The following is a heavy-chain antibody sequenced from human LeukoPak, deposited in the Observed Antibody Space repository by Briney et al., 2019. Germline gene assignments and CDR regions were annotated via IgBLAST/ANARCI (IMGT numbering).Heavy chain of an antibody. CDR3: ARVEDTAMIGALDI. CDR2: ISRDGGST. CDR1: GFTFDDYA. V-gene: IGHV3-43*02. J-gene: IGHJ3*02. D-gene: IGHD5-18*01. Sequence: PGGSLRLSCAASGFTFDDYAMHWVRQAPGKGLEWVSLISRDGGSTFYADSLKGRFTISRDNSKNSLYLQMNNLRTEDTALYYCARVEDTAMIGALDIWGQGTMVTVSS.